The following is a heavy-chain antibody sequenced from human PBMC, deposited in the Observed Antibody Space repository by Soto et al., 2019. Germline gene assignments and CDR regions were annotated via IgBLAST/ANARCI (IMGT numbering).Heavy chain of an antibody. CDR3: ARDLGDGAGYALLDH. V-gene: IGHV1-2*04. J-gene: IGHJ4*02. CDR2: INPNSGGT. D-gene: IGHD3-10*01. Sequence: QVQLVQSGAEVKKPGASVKVSCKASGYTFTGYYMHWVRQAPGQGLEWLGWINPNSGGTNYAQKFQGWVTMTRDTSISTAYMELSSLRSDDTAVYYCARDLGDGAGYALLDHWGQGTLVTVSS. CDR1: GYTFTGYY.